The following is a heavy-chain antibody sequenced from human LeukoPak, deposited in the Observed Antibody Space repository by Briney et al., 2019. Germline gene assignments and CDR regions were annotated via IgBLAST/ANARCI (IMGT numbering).Heavy chain of an antibody. CDR1: GYTFTSYG. J-gene: IGHJ4*02. CDR3: ARARSSYYDSSGYNY. CDR2: ISAYNGNT. Sequence: ASVKVSCKASGYTFTSYGISWVRQAPGQGFEWMGWISAYNGNTNYAQKLQGRVTMTTDTSTSTAYMEPRSLRSDDTAVYYCARARSSYYDSSGYNYWGQGTLVTVSS. D-gene: IGHD3-22*01. V-gene: IGHV1-18*01.